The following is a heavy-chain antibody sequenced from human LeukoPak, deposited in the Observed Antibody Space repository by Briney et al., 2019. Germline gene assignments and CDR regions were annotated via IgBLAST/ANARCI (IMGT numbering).Heavy chain of an antibody. D-gene: IGHD5-24*01. J-gene: IGHJ4*02. CDR3: ARTQRGADPQCD. Sequence: PSETLSLTCTVSGGSISSGSYYWSWIRQPAGKGLEWIGHIYSTGSTNYNPSLKSRVTISLDTPKNQFSLRLRSVTAADTAVYYCARTQRGADPQCDWGQGTLVTVSS. CDR1: GGSISSGSYY. CDR2: IYSTGST. V-gene: IGHV4-61*09.